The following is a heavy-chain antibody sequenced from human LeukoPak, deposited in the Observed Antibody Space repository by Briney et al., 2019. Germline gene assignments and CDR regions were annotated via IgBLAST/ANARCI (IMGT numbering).Heavy chain of an antibody. Sequence: SETLSLTCSVSGGSINSYYWGWVRQPAGKGLEWIGRIYTTGTTNYSPSLKSRLTMSLDTSKNQFSLKLRSVTAADTAVYYCGRQGYTWSYYFVDYWSQGTLVTVSS. J-gene: IGHJ4*02. V-gene: IGHV4-4*07. D-gene: IGHD3-10*01. CDR2: IYTTGTT. CDR1: GGSINSYY. CDR3: GRQGYTWSYYFVDY.